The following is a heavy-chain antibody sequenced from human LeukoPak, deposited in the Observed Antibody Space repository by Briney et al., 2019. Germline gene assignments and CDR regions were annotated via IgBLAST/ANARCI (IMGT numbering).Heavy chain of an antibody. Sequence: ASVKVSCKASGYTFTGYYIHWVRQAPGQGLEWMGWINPNTGGAKYAQKFQGRVTMTRDTSITTTYMGLSRLSSDDTAVYYCARDGNFDYWGQGTLVTVSS. CDR3: ARDGNFDY. D-gene: IGHD1-1*01. CDR2: INPNTGGA. V-gene: IGHV1-2*02. CDR1: GYTFTGYY. J-gene: IGHJ4*02.